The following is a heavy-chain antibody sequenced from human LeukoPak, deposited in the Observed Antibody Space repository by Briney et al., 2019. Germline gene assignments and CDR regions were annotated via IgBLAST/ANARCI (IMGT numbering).Heavy chain of an antibody. D-gene: IGHD4-17*01. CDR1: GFTFSSYS. J-gene: IGHJ5*02. V-gene: IGHV3-48*01. Sequence: GGSLRLSCAASGFTFSSYSMNWVRQAPGKGLEWVSYISSSSTIYYADSVKGRFTISRDNAKNSLYLQMNSLRAEDTAVYYCERGYGDRWGQGTLVTVSS. CDR2: ISSSSTI. CDR3: ERGYGDR.